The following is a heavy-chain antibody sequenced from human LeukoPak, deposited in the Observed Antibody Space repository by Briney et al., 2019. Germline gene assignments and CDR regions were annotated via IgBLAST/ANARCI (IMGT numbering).Heavy chain of an antibody. Sequence: GGSLRLSCAASGFTFSSFAINWVRQAPGKGLEWVSYISSSGSTIYYADSVKGRFTISRDNAKNSLYLQMNSLRAEDTAVYYCARGTNVLRYFDCYDYWGQGTLVTVSS. V-gene: IGHV3-48*03. CDR1: GFTFSSFA. J-gene: IGHJ4*02. CDR2: ISSSGSTI. CDR3: ARGTNVLRYFDCYDY. D-gene: IGHD3-9*01.